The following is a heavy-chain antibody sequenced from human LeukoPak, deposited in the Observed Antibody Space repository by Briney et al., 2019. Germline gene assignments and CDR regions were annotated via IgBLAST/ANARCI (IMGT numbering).Heavy chain of an antibody. CDR2: IYYSGST. D-gene: IGHD6-19*01. J-gene: IGHJ4*02. Sequence: SETLSLTCTVSGGSISSYYWSWIRQPPGKGLEWIGYIYYSGSTNYNPSLKSRVTISVDTSKNQFSLKLSSVTAADTAVYYCARNPLYSSGWYGTDYWGQGTLVTVSS. CDR3: ARNPLYSSGWYGTDY. V-gene: IGHV4-59*01. CDR1: GGSISSYY.